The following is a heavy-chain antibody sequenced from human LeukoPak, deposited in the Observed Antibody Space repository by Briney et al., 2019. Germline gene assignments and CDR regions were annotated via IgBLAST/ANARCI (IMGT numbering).Heavy chain of an antibody. D-gene: IGHD1-26*01. CDR2: ISSSGSTI. Sequence: GGSLRLSCAASGFTFSSYEMNWVRQAPGKGLEWVSYISSSGSTIYYADSVKGRFTIPRDNAKNSLYLQMNSLRAEDTAVYYCAKALGSYHNWFDPWGQGTLVTVSS. CDR3: AKALGSYHNWFDP. V-gene: IGHV3-48*03. J-gene: IGHJ5*02. CDR1: GFTFSSYE.